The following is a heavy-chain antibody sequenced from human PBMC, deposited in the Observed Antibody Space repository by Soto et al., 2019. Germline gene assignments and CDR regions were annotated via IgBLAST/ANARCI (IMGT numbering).Heavy chain of an antibody. Sequence: PSETLSLTCTVSGGSISSSGYSWGWIRQPPGKGLEWIGSISYSGSTYYNPSFKSRVTISVDTSMNHFSLKLSTVTAADTAVYYCARPASEFYSRPFDYWGQGTLVTVSS. D-gene: IGHD1-26*01. J-gene: IGHJ4*02. CDR3: ARPASEFYSRPFDY. CDR2: ISYSGST. CDR1: GGSISSSGYS. V-gene: IGHV4-39*02.